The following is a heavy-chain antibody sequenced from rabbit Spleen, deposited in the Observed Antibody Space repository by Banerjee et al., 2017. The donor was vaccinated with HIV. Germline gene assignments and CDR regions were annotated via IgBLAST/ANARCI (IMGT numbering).Heavy chain of an antibody. CDR2: IVPIFGGA. CDR1: GFSFNDDYV. CDR3: ARDGAGGSYFAL. Sequence: QSLEESGGDLVKPEGSLTLPCTASGFSFNDDYVMCWVRQAPGKGLEWVGYIVPIFGGAYYASWVNGRFSISRENAQNTVFLQMTSLTAADTATYFCARDGAGGSYFALWGQGTLVTVS. D-gene: IGHD8-1*01. J-gene: IGHJ4*01. V-gene: IGHV1S40*01.